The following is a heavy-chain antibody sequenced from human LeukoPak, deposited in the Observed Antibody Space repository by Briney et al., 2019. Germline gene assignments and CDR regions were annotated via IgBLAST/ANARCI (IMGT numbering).Heavy chain of an antibody. CDR1: GYTSTGYY. CDR2: INPNSGGT. D-gene: IGHD5-24*01. J-gene: IGHJ4*02. Sequence: ASLKASCKASGYTSTGYYTHCVPQAPGQGLEWMGWINPNSGGTNYAQTFQGRVTMPTDTSISTASMDRSRLRSDDTPVYYCPTSWLQSRSFDYWGQGTLVTVSS. V-gene: IGHV1-2*02. CDR3: PTSWLQSRSFDY.